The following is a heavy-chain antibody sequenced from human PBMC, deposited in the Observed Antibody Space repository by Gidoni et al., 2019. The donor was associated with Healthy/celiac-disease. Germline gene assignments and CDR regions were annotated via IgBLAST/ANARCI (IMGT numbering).Heavy chain of an antibody. V-gene: IGHV4-61*02. J-gene: IGHJ4*02. CDR3: AREEKQWLVPTGSFDY. D-gene: IGHD6-19*01. CDR2: IYTSGST. Sequence: QVQLQESGPGLVKPSQTLSLTCTVSGGSISSGSSYWSWIRQPAGKGLEWIGRIYTSGSTNYNPSLKSRVTMSVDTSKNQFSLKLSSVTAADTAVYYCAREEKQWLVPTGSFDYWGQGTLVTVSS. CDR1: GGSISSGSSY.